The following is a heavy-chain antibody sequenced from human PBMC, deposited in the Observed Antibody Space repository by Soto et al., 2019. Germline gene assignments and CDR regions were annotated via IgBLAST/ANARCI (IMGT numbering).Heavy chain of an antibody. J-gene: IGHJ3*01. D-gene: IGHD6-25*01. Sequence: QVRLVQSGTVVTEPGASVKVSCKASGYTFSTYYISWVRQAPGQGLQWLGWISGFNGNTFSPQEVQDRVVMTMDTSTTTAYMELTSMRASDTVVYYCARDDAISGRARAFDGGGEWTLVIVSS. CDR3: ARDDAISGRARAFDG. CDR1: GYTFSTYY. V-gene: IGHV1-18*01. CDR2: ISGFNGNT.